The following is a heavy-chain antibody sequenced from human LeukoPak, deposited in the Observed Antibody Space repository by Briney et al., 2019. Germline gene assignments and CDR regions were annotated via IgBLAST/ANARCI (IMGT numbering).Heavy chain of an antibody. CDR3: ARAPQNYYDSSPFDY. D-gene: IGHD3-22*01. CDR2: VSTSSATT. Sequence: PGGSLRLSCAASGFTFSSYGMHWVRQAPGKGLEWVSYVSTSSATTYYADSVKGRFTISRDNAKNSLYLQMNSLRVEDTAVYYCARAPQNYYDSSPFDYWGQGTLVTVSS. J-gene: IGHJ4*02. V-gene: IGHV3-48*01. CDR1: GFTFSSYG.